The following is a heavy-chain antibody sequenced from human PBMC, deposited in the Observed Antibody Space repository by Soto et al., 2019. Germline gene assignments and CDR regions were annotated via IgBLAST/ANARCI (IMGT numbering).Heavy chain of an antibody. CDR3: DRGGTRTYFYDSSGYPLSLDY. J-gene: IGHJ4*02. CDR2: IIPIFGTA. Sequence: SVKVSCKASGGTFSSYAISWVRQAPGQGLEWMGGIIPIFGTANYAQKFQGRVTITADESTSTAYMELSSLRSEDTAVYYCDRGGTRTYFYDSSGYPLSLDYCGQRNLVPVSS. V-gene: IGHV1-69*13. D-gene: IGHD3-22*01. CDR1: GGTFSSYA.